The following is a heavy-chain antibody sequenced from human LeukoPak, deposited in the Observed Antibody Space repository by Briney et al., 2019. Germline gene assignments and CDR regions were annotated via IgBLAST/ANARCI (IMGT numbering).Heavy chain of an antibody. CDR2: IDWDDDK. CDR3: ARIPAYGEDWYFDL. J-gene: IGHJ2*01. CDR1: GFSLSTSGMC. Sequence: ESGPALVKPTQTLTLTCTFSGFSLSTSGMCVSWIRQPPGKALEWLARIDWDDDKYYSTSLKTRLTISKDTSKNQVVLTMTNMDPVDTATYYCARIPAYGEDWYFDLWGRGTLVTVSS. D-gene: IGHD4-17*01. V-gene: IGHV2-70*11.